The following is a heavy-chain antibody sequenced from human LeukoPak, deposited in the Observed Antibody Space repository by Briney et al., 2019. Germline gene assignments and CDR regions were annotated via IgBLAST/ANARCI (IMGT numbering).Heavy chain of an antibody. CDR1: GFTFSYYA. J-gene: IGHJ4*02. V-gene: IGHV3-23*01. Sequence: GGSLRLSCAASGFTFSYYAMSWVRQAPGKGLEWVSGISGSGDSTYYADSVKGRFAIFRDNSKNTLYLQMNSLRVEDTAVYYCAKVQSSVWVQTFDYWGQGTRVTVSS. CDR3: AKVQSSVWVQTFDY. D-gene: IGHD5-18*01. CDR2: ISGSGDST.